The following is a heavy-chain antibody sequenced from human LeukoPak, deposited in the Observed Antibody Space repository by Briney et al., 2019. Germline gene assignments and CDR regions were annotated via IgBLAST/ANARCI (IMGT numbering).Heavy chain of an antibody. V-gene: IGHV1-69*13. CDR1: GGTFSSYA. CDR2: IIPIFGTA. CDR3: ASPTLYDYVWGSYSY. D-gene: IGHD3-16*01. J-gene: IGHJ4*02. Sequence: ASVKVSCKASGGTFSSYAISWVRRAPGQGLEWMGGIIPIFGTANYAQKFQGRVTVTADESTSTAYMELSSLRSEDTAVYYCASPTLYDYVWGSYSYWGQGTLVTVSS.